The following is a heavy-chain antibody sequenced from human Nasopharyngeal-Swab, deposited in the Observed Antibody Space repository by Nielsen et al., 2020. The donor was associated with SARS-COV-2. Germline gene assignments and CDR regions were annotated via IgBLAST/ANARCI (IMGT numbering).Heavy chain of an antibody. V-gene: IGHV3-33*01. D-gene: IGHD5-24*01. J-gene: IGHJ3*01. CDR1: GFTFSHYG. Sequence: GESLKIACSASGFTFSHYGMNWVRQAPGKGLEWVALIWFDGSKTFYADSVKGRFTVSRDNSKNMLSLQMTSLRVEDTAMYYCARDERRWLQILGDGSFDLWGQGTTVSVSS. CDR2: IWFDGSKT. CDR3: ARDERRWLQILGDGSFDL.